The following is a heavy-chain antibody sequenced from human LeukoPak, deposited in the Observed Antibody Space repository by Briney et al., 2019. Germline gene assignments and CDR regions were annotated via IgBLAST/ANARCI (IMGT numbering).Heavy chain of an antibody. CDR3: TKGVNSGSIDY. J-gene: IGHJ4*02. Sequence: GGSLRLSCSASGFTFTNYAMGWVRQASGKGLEWVSSISGSGGSTYYAASVRGRFTISRDNSKNTLSLQMNSLRGEDTALYYCTKGVNSGSIDYWGQGTLVTVSS. CDR1: GFTFTNYA. D-gene: IGHD6-19*01. CDR2: ISGSGGST. V-gene: IGHV3-23*01.